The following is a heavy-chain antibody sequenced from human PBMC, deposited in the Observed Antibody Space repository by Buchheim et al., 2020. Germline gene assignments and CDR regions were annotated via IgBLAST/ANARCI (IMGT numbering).Heavy chain of an antibody. D-gene: IGHD6-19*01. J-gene: IGHJ4*02. CDR2: ISSSSSYI. CDR1: GFTFSSYS. CDR3: ASSRRAVNDYFDY. V-gene: IGHV3-21*01. Sequence: EVQLVESGGGLVKPGGSLRLSCAASGFTFSSYSMNWVRQAPGKGLEWVSSISSSSSYIYYADSVKGRFTIPSDNAKNSLYLQMNSLRAEDTAVYYCASSRRAVNDYFDYWGQGTL.